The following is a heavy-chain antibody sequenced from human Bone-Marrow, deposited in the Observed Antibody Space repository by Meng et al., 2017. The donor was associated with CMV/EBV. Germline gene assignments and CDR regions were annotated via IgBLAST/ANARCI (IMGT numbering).Heavy chain of an antibody. CDR3: ARSQSGSYSREYYFDY. D-gene: IGHD1-26*01. J-gene: IGHJ4*02. V-gene: IGHV3-48*03. Sequence: GGSLRLSCAASGFTFSSYEMNWVRQAPGKGLEWVSYISSSGSTIYYADSVKGRFTISRDNAKNPMYLQMNSLRAEDTAVYYCARSQSGSYSREYYFDYWGQGTLVTVSS. CDR1: GFTFSSYE. CDR2: ISSSGSTI.